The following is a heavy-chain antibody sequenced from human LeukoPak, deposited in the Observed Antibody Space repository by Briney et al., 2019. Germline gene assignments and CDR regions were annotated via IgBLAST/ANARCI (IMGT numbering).Heavy chain of an antibody. V-gene: IGHV3-23*01. D-gene: IGHD6-25*01. CDR1: GFTFTSYD. Sequence: GGSLRLSCAASGFTFTSYDMSWVRQAPGKELDWVSSISGSGGSTYYADSVKGRFTISRDNSKNTLYLQMNTLTADDTAMYYCAKAYSSGWTYFDYWGQGALVTVSS. J-gene: IGHJ4*02. CDR3: AKAYSSGWTYFDY. CDR2: ISGSGGST.